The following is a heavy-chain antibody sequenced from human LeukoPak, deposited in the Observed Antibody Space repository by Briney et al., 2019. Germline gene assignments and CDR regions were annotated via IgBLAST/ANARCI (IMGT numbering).Heavy chain of an antibody. V-gene: IGHV3-30*02. CDR3: ARGGSSSWSYFDY. D-gene: IGHD6-13*01. CDR1: GFPFSSFG. CDR2: IRYVGNIK. J-gene: IGHJ4*02. Sequence: GGSLRLSCAASGFPFSSFGIHWVRQAPGKGLEWVAFIRYVGNIKYYADSVKGRFTISRDNSKNTLFLQMNSLRAEDTAVYDCARGGSSSWSYFDYWGQGTLVTVSS.